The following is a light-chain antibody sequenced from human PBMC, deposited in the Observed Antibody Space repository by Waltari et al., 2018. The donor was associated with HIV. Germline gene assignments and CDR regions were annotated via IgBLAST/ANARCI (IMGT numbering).Light chain of an antibody. Sequence: DIQMTQSPSTLSASVGASVTITCRTSQRISSWLAWYQQKPGKAAKRLRSQASSLESGVPSRISGSGSGTEFTLTISSQQPDDFSTYYCQQYDNYPYTFGQGTKLEIK. J-gene: IGKJ2*01. CDR2: QAS. CDR1: QRISSW. CDR3: QQYDNYPYT. V-gene: IGKV1-5*03.